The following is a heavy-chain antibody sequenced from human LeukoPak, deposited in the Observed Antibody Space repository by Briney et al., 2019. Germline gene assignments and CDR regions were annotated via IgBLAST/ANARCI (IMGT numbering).Heavy chain of an antibody. V-gene: IGHV3-74*01. CDR1: KFTFSTYW. J-gene: IGHJ3*02. CDR2: IISDGSTT. D-gene: IGHD6-19*01. Sequence: PGGSLRLSCAASKFTFSTYWMHWVRQAPGKGLVWVSRIISDGSTTSYADSVKGRFTISRDNAKNTLYLQMNSLRAEDTAAYYCAREDVDIAVAASGAFDIWGQGTMVTVSS. CDR3: AREDVDIAVAASGAFDI.